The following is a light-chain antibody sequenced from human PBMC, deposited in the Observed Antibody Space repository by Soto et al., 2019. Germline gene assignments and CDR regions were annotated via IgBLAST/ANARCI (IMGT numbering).Light chain of an antibody. CDR3: QQYGRSPWR. V-gene: IGKV3-20*01. Sequence: EIMLTQSPGTLSLSPGERATLSCRASQSVSSSYLAWYQQKPGQAPRLLIYGASSRATGTPDRFSGSGSGTDFTLTISRLEPEDFAVYYCQQYGRSPWRFGQGTKVEIK. CDR2: GAS. J-gene: IGKJ1*01. CDR1: QSVSSSY.